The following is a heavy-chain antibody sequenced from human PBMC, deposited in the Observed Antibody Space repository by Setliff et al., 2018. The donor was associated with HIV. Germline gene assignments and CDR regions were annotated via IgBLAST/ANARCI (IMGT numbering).Heavy chain of an antibody. V-gene: IGHV4-59*11. J-gene: IGHJ4*02. Sequence: SETLSLTCTVSGGSINSHYWSWIRQSPGEGLEWIGTLNHGGTTDYNPSLKSRVTISADTSTNQFSLKLSSMTAADTAVYFCAVVRGANYWGQGTMVTVSS. CDR2: LNHGGTT. CDR3: AVVRGANY. D-gene: IGHD3-10*01. CDR1: GGSINSHY.